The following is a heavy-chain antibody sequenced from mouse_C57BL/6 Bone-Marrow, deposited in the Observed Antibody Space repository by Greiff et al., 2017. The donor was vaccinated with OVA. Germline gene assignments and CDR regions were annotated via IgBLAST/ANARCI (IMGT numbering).Heavy chain of an antibody. J-gene: IGHJ3*01. CDR1: GFTFSDYG. V-gene: IGHV5-17*01. CDR2: ISSGSSTI. D-gene: IGHD2-13*01. CDR3: ARDCDMRHLAY. Sequence: EVMLVESGGGLVKPGGSLKLSCAASGFTFSDYGMHWVRQAPEKGLEWVAYISSGSSTIYYADTVKGRFTISRDNAKNTLFLQMTSLRSEDTAMYYCARDCDMRHLAYWGQGTLVTVSA.